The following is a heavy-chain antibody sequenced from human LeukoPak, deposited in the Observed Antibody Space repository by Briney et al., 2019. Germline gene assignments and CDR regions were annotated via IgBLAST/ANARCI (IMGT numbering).Heavy chain of an antibody. CDR2: IYTSGST. V-gene: IGHV4-4*07. CDR3: ARGDLRLHWFDP. Sequence: SETLSLTCTVSGGSISSYYWSWIRQPAGKGLEWIGRIYTSGSTNYNPSLKSRVTMSVDTSKNQFSMKLSSVTAADTAVYYCARGDLRLHWFDPWGQGTLVTVSS. J-gene: IGHJ5*02. CDR1: GGSISSYY.